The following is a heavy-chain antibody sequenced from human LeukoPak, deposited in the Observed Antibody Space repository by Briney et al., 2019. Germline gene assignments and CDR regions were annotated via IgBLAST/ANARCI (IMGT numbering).Heavy chain of an antibody. J-gene: IGHJ4*02. CDR2: ISYDGSNK. D-gene: IGHD6-13*01. CDR3: ARNPPYSSYDY. Sequence: PGGSLRLSCAASGFTFSSYAMHWVRQAPGKGLEWVAVISYDGSNKYYADSVKGRFTTSRDNSKNTLYLQMNSLRAEDTAVYYCARNPPYSSYDYWGQGTLVTVSS. V-gene: IGHV3-30*04. CDR1: GFTFSSYA.